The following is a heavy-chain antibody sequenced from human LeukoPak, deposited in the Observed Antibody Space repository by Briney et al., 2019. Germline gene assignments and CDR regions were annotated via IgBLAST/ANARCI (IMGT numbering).Heavy chain of an antibody. CDR3: AREGGILTGSLPYYFDC. V-gene: IGHV3-7*01. CDR1: GFTFSSYW. CDR2: INHNGNVN. Sequence: GGSLRLSCAASGFTFSSYWMNWARQAPGKGLEWVASINHNGNVNYYVDSVKGRFTISRDNAKNSLYLQMNSLRAEDTAVYYCAREGGILTGSLPYYFDCWGQGTLVTVSS. D-gene: IGHD3-9*01. J-gene: IGHJ4*02.